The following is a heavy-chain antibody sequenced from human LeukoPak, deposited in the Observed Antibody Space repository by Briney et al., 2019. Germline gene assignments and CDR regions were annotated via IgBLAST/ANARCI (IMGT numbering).Heavy chain of an antibody. Sequence: AGGSLRLSCAASGFTVSSNYMSWVRQAPGKGLEWVSVIYSGGSTYYADSVKGRFTIPRDNSKNTLYLQMNSLRAEDTAVYYCAREGYYDSSGYYYEGARSDYWGQGTLVTVSS. CDR2: IYSGGST. CDR1: GFTVSSNY. V-gene: IGHV3-53*01. J-gene: IGHJ4*02. D-gene: IGHD3-22*01. CDR3: AREGYYDSSGYYYEGARSDY.